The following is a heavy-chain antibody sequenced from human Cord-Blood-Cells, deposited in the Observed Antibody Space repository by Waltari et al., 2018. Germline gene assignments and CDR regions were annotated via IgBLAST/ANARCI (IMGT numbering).Heavy chain of an antibody. CDR2: IYHSGST. J-gene: IGHJ4*02. CDR3: ARVTRYYGSGRHFDY. CDR1: GGSISSSNW. V-gene: IGHV4-4*02. D-gene: IGHD3-10*01. Sequence: QVQLQESGPGLVKPSGTLSLTCAVSGGSISSSNWWSWVRQPPGKGLEWIGEIYHSGSTNYTPSLKSRVTISVDKSKNQFSLKLSSVTAADTAVYYCARVTRYYGSGRHFDYWGQGTLVTVSS.